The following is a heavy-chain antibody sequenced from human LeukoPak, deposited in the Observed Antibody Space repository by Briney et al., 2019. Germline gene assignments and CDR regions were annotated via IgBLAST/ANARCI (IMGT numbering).Heavy chain of an antibody. CDR3: ARDRGYCSSTSCYYFDY. Sequence: SVKVSCKASGGTFSSYAISWVRQAPGQGLEWMGGIIPIFGTANYAQKFQGRVTITADESTSTAYTELSSLRSEDTAVYYCARDRGYCSSTSCYYFDYWGQGTLVTVSS. D-gene: IGHD2-2*01. CDR1: GGTFSSYA. J-gene: IGHJ4*02. V-gene: IGHV1-69*13. CDR2: IIPIFGTA.